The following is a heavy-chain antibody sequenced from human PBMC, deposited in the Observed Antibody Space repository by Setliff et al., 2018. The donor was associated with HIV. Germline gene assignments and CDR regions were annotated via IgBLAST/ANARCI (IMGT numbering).Heavy chain of an antibody. CDR2: IRYDGSNK. D-gene: IGHD5-18*01. CDR3: AEDLRVPYSYEPMGQS. Sequence: PGESLKISCATSGFTFNSHGMHWVRQAPDKGLEWVAFIRYDGSNKYYADSVKGRFTISRDNSKNTLYLQMNSLRAEDTAVYYCAEDLRVPYSYEPMGQSWGQGTLVTVSS. CDR1: GFTFNSHG. V-gene: IGHV3-30*02. J-gene: IGHJ5*02.